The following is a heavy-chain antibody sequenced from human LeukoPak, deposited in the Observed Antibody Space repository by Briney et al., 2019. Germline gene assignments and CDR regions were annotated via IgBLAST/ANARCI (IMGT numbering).Heavy chain of an antibody. Sequence: LAGGSLRLSCAASGFTFSSYSMNWVRQAPGKGLEWVSYIRSSSSTIYYADSVKGRFTISRDNAKNSLYLQMNSLRAEDTAVYYCARDRRGWGQGTLVTVS. J-gene: IGHJ4*02. CDR3: ARDRRG. V-gene: IGHV3-48*04. CDR2: IRSSSSTI. CDR1: GFTFSSYS.